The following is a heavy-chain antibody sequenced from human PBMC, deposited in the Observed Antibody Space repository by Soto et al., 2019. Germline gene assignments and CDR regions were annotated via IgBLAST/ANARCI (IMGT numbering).Heavy chain of an antibody. J-gene: IGHJ4*02. V-gene: IGHV3-7*01. CDR3: ARELWNSWYPDY. D-gene: IGHD6-13*01. CDR1: GFTFSSYW. Sequence: PGGSLRLSCAASGFTFSSYWMSWVRQAPGKGLEWVANIKEDGSETYYVDSVKGRSTISRDNAKNSLYLQMTSLRAEDTAVYYCARELWNSWYPDYWGQGTLVTVSS. CDR2: IKEDGSET.